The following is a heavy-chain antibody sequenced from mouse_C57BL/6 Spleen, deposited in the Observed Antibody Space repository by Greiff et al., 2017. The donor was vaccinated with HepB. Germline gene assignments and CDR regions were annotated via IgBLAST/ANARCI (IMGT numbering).Heavy chain of an antibody. V-gene: IGHV1-26*01. CDR2: INPNNGGT. J-gene: IGHJ1*03. CDR1: GYTFTDYY. Sequence: VQLQQSGPELVKPGASVKISCKASGYTFTDYYMNWVKQSHGKSLEWIGDINPNNGGTSYNQKFKGKATLTVDKSSGTAYMELRSLTSEDSAVYYCARQGYFDVWGTGTTVTVSS. CDR3: ARQGYFDV.